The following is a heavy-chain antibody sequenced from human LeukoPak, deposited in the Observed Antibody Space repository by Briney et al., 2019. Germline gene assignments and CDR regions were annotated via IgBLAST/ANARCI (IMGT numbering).Heavy chain of an antibody. J-gene: IGHJ5*02. CDR1: GGTFSSYA. V-gene: IGHV1-69*13. D-gene: IGHD3-9*01. CDR3: ARAPAVFDWFSLSSDNWFDP. CDR2: IIPIFGTA. Sequence: ASVKVSCKASGGTFSSYAISWVRQAPGQGLEWMGGIIPIFGTANYAQKFQGRVTITADESTSAAYMELSSLRSEDTAVYYCARAPAVFDWFSLSSDNWFDPWGQGTLVTVSS.